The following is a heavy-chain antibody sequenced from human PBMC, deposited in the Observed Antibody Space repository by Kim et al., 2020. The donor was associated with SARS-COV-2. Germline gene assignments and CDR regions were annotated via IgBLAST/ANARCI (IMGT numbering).Heavy chain of an antibody. V-gene: IGHV4-34*01. J-gene: IGHJ2*01. Sequence: SETLSLTCAVYGGSFSGYYWSWIRQPPGKGLEWIGEINHSGSTNYNPSLKSRVTISVDTSKNQFSLKLSSVTAADTAVYYCARGPFYCSGGSCYSWYFDLWGRGTLVTVSS. CDR1: GGSFSGYY. D-gene: IGHD2-15*01. CDR3: ARGPFYCSGGSCYSWYFDL. CDR2: INHSGST.